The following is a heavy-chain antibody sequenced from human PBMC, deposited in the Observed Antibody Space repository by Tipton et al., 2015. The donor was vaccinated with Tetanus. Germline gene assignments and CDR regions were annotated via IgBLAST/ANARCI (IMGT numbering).Heavy chain of an antibody. J-gene: IGHJ5*02. CDR2: ISASGRNT. V-gene: IGHV3-23*01. CDR3: AKDPASRGWFDP. CDR1: GFTFSNYA. Sequence: LRLSCAASGFTFSNYAMIWVRQAPGKGLEWVSAISASGRNTYYADSVKGRFSISRDNSKNTVYLQMNSLRDEDTAVYYCAKDPASRGWFDPWGQGTLVTVSS.